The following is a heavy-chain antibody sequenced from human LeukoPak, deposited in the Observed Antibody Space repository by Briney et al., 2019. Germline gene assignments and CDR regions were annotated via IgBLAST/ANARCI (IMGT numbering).Heavy chain of an antibody. CDR2: IYYTGST. J-gene: IGHJ4*02. V-gene: IGHV4-31*03. CDR3: ARSGVWLRGTTAFDY. D-gene: IGHD4-17*01. CDR1: GGSISSGGYY. Sequence: PSETLSLTCTVSGGSISSGGYYWNWIRQHPGKGLEWIGYIYYTGSTYYNPSLKSRVTLSVDTSKNQFSLKLSSVTAADTAVYYCARSGVWLRGTTAFDYWGQGTLVTVSS.